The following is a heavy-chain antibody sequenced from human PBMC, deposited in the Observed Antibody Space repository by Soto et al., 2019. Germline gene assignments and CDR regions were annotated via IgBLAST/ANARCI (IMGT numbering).Heavy chain of an antibody. CDR1: GFTFSSYG. Sequence: QVQLVESGGGVVQPGRSLRLSCAASGFTFSSYGMHWVRQAPGKGLEWVAVISYDGSNKYYADSVKGRFTISRDNSKNTLYLQMNSLRAEDTAMYYCAKALSGLHMDVWGQGTTVTVSS. CDR3: AKALSGLHMDV. CDR2: ISYDGSNK. V-gene: IGHV3-30*18. J-gene: IGHJ6*02.